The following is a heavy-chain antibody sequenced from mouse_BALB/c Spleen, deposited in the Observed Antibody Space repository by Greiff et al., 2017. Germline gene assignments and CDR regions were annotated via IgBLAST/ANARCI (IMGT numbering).Heavy chain of an antibody. J-gene: IGHJ4*01. CDR1: GFTFSSYA. V-gene: IGHV5-6-5*01. D-gene: IGHD2-2*01. CDR2: ISSGGST. CDR3: ARGDYGYDVDYAMDY. Sequence: DVMLVESGGGLVKPGGSLKLSCAASGFTFSSYAMSWVRQTPEKRLEWVASISSGGSTYYPDSVKGRFTISRDNARNILYLQMSSLRSEDTAMYYCARGDYGYDVDYAMDYWGQGTSVTVSS.